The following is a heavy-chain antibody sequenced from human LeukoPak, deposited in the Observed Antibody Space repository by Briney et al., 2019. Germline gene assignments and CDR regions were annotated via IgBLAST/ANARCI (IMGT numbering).Heavy chain of an antibody. CDR2: IYYSGST. Sequence: SETLSLTCTVSGGSISSSSYYWGWIRQPPGKGLEWIGSIYYSGSTYYNPSLKSRVTISVDTSKSQFSLKLSSVTAADTAVYYCARVSVRSARSYSYGPWYFDYWGQGTLVTVSS. CDR1: GGSISSSSYY. J-gene: IGHJ4*02. CDR3: ARVSVRSARSYSYGPWYFDY. D-gene: IGHD5-18*01. V-gene: IGHV4-39*07.